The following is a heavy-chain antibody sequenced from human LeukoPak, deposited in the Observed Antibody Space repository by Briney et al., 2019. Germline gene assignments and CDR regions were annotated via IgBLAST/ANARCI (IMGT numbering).Heavy chain of an antibody. CDR3: AKKIGYYDSSGYDSSPFDY. J-gene: IGHJ4*02. Sequence: GGSLRLSCASSGFTFSSSGMHWVRQAPGKGLEWVAFIRYDGSNKYYADSVKGRFTISRDNSKNTLYLQMNSLRAEDTATYYCAKKIGYYDSSGYDSSPFDYWGQGTLVTVSS. V-gene: IGHV3-30*02. CDR1: GFTFSSSG. CDR2: IRYDGSNK. D-gene: IGHD3-22*01.